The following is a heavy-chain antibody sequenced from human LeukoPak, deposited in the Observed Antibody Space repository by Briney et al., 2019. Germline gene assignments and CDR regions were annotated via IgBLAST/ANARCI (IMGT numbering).Heavy chain of an antibody. CDR3: ARDQAEDTAMERPYYYYYYYMDV. J-gene: IGHJ6*03. Sequence: PSETLSLTCTVSGGSISSSSYYWGWIRQPPGKGLEWIGSIYYSGSTYYNPSLKSRVTMSVDTSKNQFSLKLSSVTAADTAVYYCARDQAEDTAMERPYYYYYYYMDVWGKGTTVTISS. CDR1: GGSISSSSYY. V-gene: IGHV4-39*07. CDR2: IYYSGST. D-gene: IGHD5-18*01.